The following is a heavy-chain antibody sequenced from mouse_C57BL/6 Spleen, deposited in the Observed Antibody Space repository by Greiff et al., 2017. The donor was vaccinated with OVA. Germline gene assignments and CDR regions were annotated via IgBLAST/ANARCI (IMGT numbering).Heavy chain of an antibody. CDR2: IYPGSGST. J-gene: IGHJ1*03. D-gene: IGHD1-1*01. CDR1: GYTFTSYW. Sequence: QVQLQQPGAELVKPGASVKMSCKASGYTFTSYWITWVKQRPGQGLEWIGDIYPGSGSTNYNEKFKSKATLTVDPSSSTAYMQLSSLTSEDSAVYYCARPHYGSSYDWYFDVWGTGTTVTVSS. CDR3: ARPHYGSSYDWYFDV. V-gene: IGHV1-55*01.